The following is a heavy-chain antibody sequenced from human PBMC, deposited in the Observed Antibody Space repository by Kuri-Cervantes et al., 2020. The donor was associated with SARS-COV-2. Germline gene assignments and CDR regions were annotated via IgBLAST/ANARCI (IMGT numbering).Heavy chain of an antibody. V-gene: IGHV4-4*07. CDR2: IYTSGSP. D-gene: IGHD3-3*01. Sequence: GSLRLSCTVSGGSISSYYWSWIRQPAGKGLEWIGRIYTSGSPNYIPSLKSRVTMSVDTSKNQFSLKLSSVTAADTAVYYCARVISITIFGVAIRGHGWFDPWGQGTLVTVSS. J-gene: IGHJ5*02. CDR1: GGSISSYY. CDR3: ARVISITIFGVAIRGHGWFDP.